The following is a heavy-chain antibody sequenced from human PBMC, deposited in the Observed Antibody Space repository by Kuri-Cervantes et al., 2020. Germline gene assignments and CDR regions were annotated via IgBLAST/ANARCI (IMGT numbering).Heavy chain of an antibody. CDR1: GFTFSNAW. Sequence: QTLSLTCAASGFTFSNAWMSWVRQAPGKGLEWVGFIRSKAYGGTTEYAASVKGRFTISRDDSKSIAYLQMNSLKTEDTAVYYCTRDRQGYSSSSGKYDFDYWGQGTLVTVSS. V-gene: IGHV3-49*04. CDR3: TRDRQGYSSSSGKYDFDY. CDR2: IRSKAYGGTT. J-gene: IGHJ4*02. D-gene: IGHD6-6*01.